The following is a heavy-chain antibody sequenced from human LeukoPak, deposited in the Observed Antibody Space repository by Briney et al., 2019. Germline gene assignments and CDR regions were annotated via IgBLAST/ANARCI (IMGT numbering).Heavy chain of an antibody. J-gene: IGHJ4*02. D-gene: IGHD6-19*01. Sequence: GESLKISCNGSGYSFTSYWIGWVRQMPGKGLEWMGIIYPGDSDTRYSPSFQGQVTISADKSISTAYLQWSSLKASDTATYYCARHRAVAGTPFDYWGQGTLVTVSS. CDR1: GYSFTSYW. V-gene: IGHV5-51*01. CDR3: ARHRAVAGTPFDY. CDR2: IYPGDSDT.